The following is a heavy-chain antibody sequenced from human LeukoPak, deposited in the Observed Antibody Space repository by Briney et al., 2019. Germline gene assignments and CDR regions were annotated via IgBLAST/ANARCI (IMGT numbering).Heavy chain of an antibody. CDR1: GGTFSSYA. V-gene: IGHV1-69*13. CDR3: ASPRYCSGGSCQYFDY. CDR2: ITPIFGTA. J-gene: IGHJ4*02. D-gene: IGHD2-15*01. Sequence: SVKVSCKASGGTFSSYAISWVRQAPGQGLEWMGGITPIFGTANYAQKFQGRVTITADESTSTAYMELSSLRSEDTAVYYCASPRYCSGGSCQYFDYWGQGTLVTVSS.